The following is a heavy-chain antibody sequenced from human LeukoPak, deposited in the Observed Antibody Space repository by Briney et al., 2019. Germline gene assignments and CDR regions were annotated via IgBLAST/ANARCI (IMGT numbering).Heavy chain of an antibody. CDR3: ARETLSGTDYYYYYMDV. J-gene: IGHJ6*03. Sequence: ASVKVSCKASGYTFTGYYMHWVRQAPGQGLEWMGWINPNSGGTNYAQKFQGRVTMTRDTSISTAYMELSRLRYDDTAVYYCARETLSGTDYYYYYMDVWGKGTTVTVSS. CDR1: GYTFTGYY. D-gene: IGHD1-20*01. V-gene: IGHV1-2*02. CDR2: INPNSGGT.